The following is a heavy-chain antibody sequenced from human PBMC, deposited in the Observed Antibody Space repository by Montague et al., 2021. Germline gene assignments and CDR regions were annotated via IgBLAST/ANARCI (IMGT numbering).Heavy chain of an antibody. CDR3: TKDQDNYGDYVDWFDT. J-gene: IGHJ5*02. CDR2: LTRFVRT. D-gene: IGHD4-17*01. V-gene: IGHV3-23*01. Sequence: SLRLSCASSGFPFRGYAMSWIRQAPGKGLKWVSSLTRFVRTSYSDSVPGRFTIPIDNSKNTLSLQMNSLRTEDTAVYYCTKDQDNYGDYVDWFDTWGQGTLVTVSS. CDR1: GFPFRGYA.